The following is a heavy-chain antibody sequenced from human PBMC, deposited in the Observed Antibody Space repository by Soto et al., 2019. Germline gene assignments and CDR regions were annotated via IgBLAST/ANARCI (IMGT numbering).Heavy chain of an antibody. Sequence: EVQLVASGGGPAQFGGSLRLSCAASGFTFSNYWMHWVRQVPGKGLVWVSRIKGDETSTGYADSVKGRFTIFRDNVKNTLYLQMNSLRAEDTAVYYCARGVSGYYGFDYWGQGTLVTVSS. CDR2: IKGDETST. CDR1: GFTFSNYW. V-gene: IGHV3-74*01. D-gene: IGHD5-12*01. J-gene: IGHJ4*02. CDR3: ARGVSGYYGFDY.